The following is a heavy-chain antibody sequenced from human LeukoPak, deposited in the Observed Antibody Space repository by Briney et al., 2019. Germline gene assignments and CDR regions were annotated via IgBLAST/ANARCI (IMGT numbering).Heavy chain of an antibody. CDR2: ISYDGSNK. J-gene: IGHJ4*02. Sequence: GRSLRLSCAASGFTFSSYGMHWVRQAPGKGLEWVAVISYDGSNKYYADSVKGRFTISRDNSKNTLYLQMNSLRAEDTAVYYCAKDQEGWIRYYFDYWGQGTLVTVSS. D-gene: IGHD5-18*01. CDR3: AKDQEGWIRYYFDY. CDR1: GFTFSSYG. V-gene: IGHV3-30*18.